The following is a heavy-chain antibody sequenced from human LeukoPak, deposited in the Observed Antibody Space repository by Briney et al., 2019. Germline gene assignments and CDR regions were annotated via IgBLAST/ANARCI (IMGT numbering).Heavy chain of an antibody. D-gene: IGHD6-19*01. CDR3: ARVDNSGWYTMDY. V-gene: IGHV4-59*01. CDR2: IYYSGSST. Sequence: SETLSLTCAVSDGSISNYYWSWIRQPPGKGLEWIGYIYYSGSSTNYNPSLKSRVTISVDTSKNQFSLNLNSVTAADTAVYYCARVDNSGWYTMDYWGQGTLVTVSS. J-gene: IGHJ4*02. CDR1: DGSISNYY.